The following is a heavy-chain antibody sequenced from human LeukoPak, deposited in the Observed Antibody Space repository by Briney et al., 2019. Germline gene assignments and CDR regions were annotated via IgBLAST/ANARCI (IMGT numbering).Heavy chain of an antibody. Sequence: GGSLRLSCAASGFTFSSNGMQWVRQAPGKGLERVALIWYDGSKKYYAASVKGRFTISRDNSENTLYLQLNSLRAEDTAIYYCARLQGVSTFDYWGQGTLVTVSS. CDR1: GFTFSSNG. CDR2: IWYDGSKK. D-gene: IGHD5/OR15-5a*01. V-gene: IGHV3-33*01. J-gene: IGHJ4*02. CDR3: ARLQGVSTFDY.